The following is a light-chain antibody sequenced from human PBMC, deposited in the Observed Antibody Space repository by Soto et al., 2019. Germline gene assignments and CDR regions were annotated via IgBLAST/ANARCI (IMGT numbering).Light chain of an antibody. Sequence: EIVLTQSPGTLSLSPGERATLSCRASQSVSSSYLAWYQQKPGQAPRLLIYGASSRATGIPDRFSGSGSGTDFTLTISRLEPEDFAVYYCQQYGSSPPATFGPGTNGYQ. CDR1: QSVSSSY. CDR3: QQYGSSPPAT. CDR2: GAS. V-gene: IGKV3-20*01. J-gene: IGKJ3*01.